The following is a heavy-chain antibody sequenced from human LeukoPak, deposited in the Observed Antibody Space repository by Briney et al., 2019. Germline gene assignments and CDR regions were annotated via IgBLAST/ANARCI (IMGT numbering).Heavy chain of an antibody. Sequence: SETLSLTCTVSGGSISTSSNYWGWIRQPPGKGLEWIGSIYYRGSTYYNPSLKSRVTISVDTSKNQFSLKLTSVTAADTAVYYCARDSHPVWGQGTLVTVSS. CDR2: IYYRGST. CDR1: GGSISTSSNY. CDR3: ARDSHPV. J-gene: IGHJ4*02. V-gene: IGHV4-39*07.